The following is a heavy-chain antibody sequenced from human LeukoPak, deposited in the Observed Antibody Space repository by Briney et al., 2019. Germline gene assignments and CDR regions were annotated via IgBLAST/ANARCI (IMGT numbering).Heavy chain of an antibody. D-gene: IGHD6-13*01. J-gene: IGHJ5*02. CDR2: INSDESSA. Sequence: PGGSLRLSCAASGFTFSSYWMHWVRQAPGKGLVWVSRINSDESSATYAGSVKGRFTISRDNVKNTLYLQMNSLRAEDTAVYYCARDPVYSTVSSQMGWFDPWGQGTLVTVSS. CDR3: ARDPVYSTVSSQMGWFDP. V-gene: IGHV3-74*01. CDR1: GFTFSSYW.